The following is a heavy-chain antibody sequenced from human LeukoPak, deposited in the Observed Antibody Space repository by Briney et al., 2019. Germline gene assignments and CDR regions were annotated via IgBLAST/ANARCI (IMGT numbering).Heavy chain of an antibody. V-gene: IGHV4-4*07. Sequence: SETLSLTCTVSGGSISNYYWNWIRQPAGKGLEWIGRIYTSGSTYYNPSLKSRVTMSVDTSKNQFSLKLSSLTAADTAVYYCASQLFYYDTSGYYLEAFDIWGQGTLVTVSS. D-gene: IGHD3-22*01. CDR1: GGSISNYY. CDR2: IYTSGST. J-gene: IGHJ3*02. CDR3: ASQLFYYDTSGYYLEAFDI.